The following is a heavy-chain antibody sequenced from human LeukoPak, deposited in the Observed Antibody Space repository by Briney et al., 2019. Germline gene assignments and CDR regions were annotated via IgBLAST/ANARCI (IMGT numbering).Heavy chain of an antibody. CDR1: GYTFTGYY. J-gene: IGHJ3*02. CDR3: ARGSGNNYDILTGYFLDAFDI. V-gene: IGHV1-18*04. CDR2: ISAYNGNT. D-gene: IGHD3-9*01. Sequence: GASVKVSCKASGYTFTGYYMHWVRQAPGQGLEWMGWISAYNGNTNYAQKLQGRVTMTTDTSTSTAYMGLRSLRSDDTAVYYCARGSGNNYDILTGYFLDAFDIWGQGTMVTVSS.